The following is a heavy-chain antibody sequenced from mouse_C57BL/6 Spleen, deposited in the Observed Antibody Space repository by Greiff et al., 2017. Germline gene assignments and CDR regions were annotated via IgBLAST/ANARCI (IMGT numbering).Heavy chain of an antibody. V-gene: IGHV1-81*01. Sequence: VMLVESGAELARPGASVKLSCKASGYTFTSYGISWVKQRTGQGLEWIGEIYPRSGNTYYNEKFKGKATLTADKSSSTAYMELRSLTSEDSAVYFCARLYGSSPYYFDYWGQGTTLTVSS. CDR1: GYTFTSYG. CDR3: ARLYGSSPYYFDY. J-gene: IGHJ2*01. D-gene: IGHD1-1*01. CDR2: IYPRSGNT.